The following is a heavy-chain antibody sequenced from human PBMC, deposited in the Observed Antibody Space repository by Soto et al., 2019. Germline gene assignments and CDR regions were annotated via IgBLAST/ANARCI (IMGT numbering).Heavy chain of an antibody. CDR2: IYYSGST. J-gene: IGHJ4*02. CDR1: GGSISSYY. CDR3: ARHLHYSNSYIDF. Sequence: PSETLSLTCTVSGGSISSYYWSWIRQPPGKGLEWIGYIYYSGSTNYNPSLKSRVTISVDTSKNQFSLKLNSVTAADTAVYYCARHLHYSNSYIDFWGQGTLVTVSS. V-gene: IGHV4-59*08. D-gene: IGHD6-13*01.